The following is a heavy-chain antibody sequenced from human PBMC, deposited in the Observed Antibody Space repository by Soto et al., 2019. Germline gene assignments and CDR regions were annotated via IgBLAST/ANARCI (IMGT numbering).Heavy chain of an antibody. CDR3: TTEGAGAARPGYLLSYYYGTDV. J-gene: IGHJ6*02. D-gene: IGHD6-6*01. CDR2: ISGSGGST. CDR1: GFTFSSYA. V-gene: IGHV3-23*01. Sequence: GGSLRLSCAASGFTFSSYAMSWVRQAPWKGLEWVSAISGSGGSTYYADSVKGRFTISRDNSKNTLYLQMNSLRAEDTAVYYCTTEGAGAARPGYLLSYYYGTDVWGQGTTVNVSS.